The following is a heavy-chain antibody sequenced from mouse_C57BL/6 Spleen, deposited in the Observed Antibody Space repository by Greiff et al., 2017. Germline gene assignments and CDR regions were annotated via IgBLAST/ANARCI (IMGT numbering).Heavy chain of an antibody. V-gene: IGHV1-50*01. Sequence: VQLQQPGAELVKPGASVKLSCKASGYTFTSYWMQWVKQRPGQGLEWIGEIDPSDSYTNYNQKFKGKATLTVDTSSSTAYMQLSSLTSEDAAVYYCAAYYYGSSHKAMDYWGQGTSVTVSS. CDR3: AAYYYGSSHKAMDY. J-gene: IGHJ4*01. D-gene: IGHD1-1*01. CDR2: IDPSDSYT. CDR1: GYTFTSYW.